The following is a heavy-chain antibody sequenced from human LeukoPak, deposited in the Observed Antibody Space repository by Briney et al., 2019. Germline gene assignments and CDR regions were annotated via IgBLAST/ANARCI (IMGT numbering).Heavy chain of an antibody. Sequence: SETLSLTCTVSGGSISSSSYYLTWIRQPPGKELKYIGSYTGSTYYNPSLKSRVTISVDTSKNQFSLKLSSLTAADTAVYYCAISSYGAGSKPYWVDYWGQGTLVTVSS. D-gene: IGHD3-10*01. CDR2: YTGST. V-gene: IGHV4-39*01. CDR1: GGSISSSSYY. CDR3: AISSYGAGSKPYWVDY. J-gene: IGHJ4*02.